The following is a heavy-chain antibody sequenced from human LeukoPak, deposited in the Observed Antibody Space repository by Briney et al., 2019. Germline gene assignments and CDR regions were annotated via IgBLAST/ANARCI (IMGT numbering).Heavy chain of an antibody. V-gene: IGHV3-48*01. J-gene: IGHJ4*02. CDR2: ISSGSSTI. CDR3: AKDRGSRTG. CDR1: GFTFSGYS. D-gene: IGHD1-26*01. Sequence: GGSLRLSCAASGFTFSGYSMNWVRQAPGKGLEWVSYISSGSSTINYADSVKGRFTISRDNSKNTLYLQMNSLRVEDTAVYYCAKDRGSRTGWGQGTLVTVSS.